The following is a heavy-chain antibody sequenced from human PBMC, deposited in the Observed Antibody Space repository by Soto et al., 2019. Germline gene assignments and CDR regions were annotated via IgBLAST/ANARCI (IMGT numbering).Heavy chain of an antibody. V-gene: IGHV3-30*18. J-gene: IGHJ4*02. CDR1: GFTFSSYG. D-gene: IGHD3-22*01. CDR3: AKDTYYYSTSGYSVFDH. Sequence: QVQLVESGGGVVQPGRSLRLSCAVSGFTFSSYGMHWVRQAPGKGLGWVARISHDGNTQNYADSVKGRFTISRDNAKNMLFLQMDGLRAEDTAVFYCAKDTYYYSTSGYSVFDHWGQGTLVTVSS. CDR2: ISHDGNTQ.